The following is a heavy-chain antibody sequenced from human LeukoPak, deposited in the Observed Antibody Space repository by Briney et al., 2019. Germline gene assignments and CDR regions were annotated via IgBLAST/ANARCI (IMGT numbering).Heavy chain of an antibody. D-gene: IGHD5-12*01. CDR3: AKSQVATSLRYYFDY. J-gene: IGHJ4*02. CDR2: ISGSGGST. Sequence: GGSLRLSCAASGFTFSSYAMSWVRQAPGKGLEWVSAISGSGGSTYYADSVKGRFTISRDNSKNTLYLQMNSLRAEDAAVYYCAKSQVATSLRYYFDYWGQGTLVTVSS. CDR1: GFTFSSYA. V-gene: IGHV3-23*01.